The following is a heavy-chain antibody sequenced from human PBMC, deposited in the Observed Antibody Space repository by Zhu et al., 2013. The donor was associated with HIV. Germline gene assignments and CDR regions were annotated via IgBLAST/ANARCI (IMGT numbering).Heavy chain of an antibody. J-gene: IGHJ5*02. D-gene: IGHD2-2*01. CDR1: GYTFTGYY. Sequence: QVQLVQSGAEVKKPGASVKVSCKASGYTFTGYYIHWVRQAPGQGLEWMGWINSNSGGTNYAQRFQGRVTMTRDTSISTAYMELSRLRSDDTAVYYCARGLVVPAVVNWLDPWGQGTLVTVSS. V-gene: IGHV1-2*02. CDR2: INSNSGGT. CDR3: ARGLVVPAVVNWLDP.